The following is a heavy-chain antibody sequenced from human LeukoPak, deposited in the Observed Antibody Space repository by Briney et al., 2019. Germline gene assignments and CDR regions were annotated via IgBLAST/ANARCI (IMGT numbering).Heavy chain of an antibody. CDR3: ARDNTDSSVFDY. Sequence: ASVKVSCKASGYTFTGYYMHWVRQAPGQGLEWMGWINPNSGGTNYAQKFQGRVTMTTDMSTKTVYMELSSLRSEDTAMYYCARDNTDSSVFDYWGQGTLVTVSS. CDR1: GYTFTGYY. D-gene: IGHD6-6*01. V-gene: IGHV1-2*02. CDR2: INPNSGGT. J-gene: IGHJ4*02.